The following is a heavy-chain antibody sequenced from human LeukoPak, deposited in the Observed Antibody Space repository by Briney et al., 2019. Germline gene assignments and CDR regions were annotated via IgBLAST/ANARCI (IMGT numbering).Heavy chain of an antibody. CDR3: ARGDGEVEMANY. D-gene: IGHD5-24*01. J-gene: IGHJ4*02. V-gene: IGHV4-59*01. CDR2: IYYSGST. CDR1: GGSISSYY. Sequence: SETLSLTCTVSGGSISSYYWSWIRQPPGKGLEWIGYIYYSGSTNYSPSLKSRVTISVDTSKNQFSLKLSSVTAADTAVYYCARGDGEVEMANYWGQGTLVTVSS.